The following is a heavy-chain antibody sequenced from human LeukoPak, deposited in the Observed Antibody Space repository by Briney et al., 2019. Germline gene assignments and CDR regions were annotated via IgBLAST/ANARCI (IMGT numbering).Heavy chain of an antibody. J-gene: IGHJ4*02. V-gene: IGHV3-30-3*01. D-gene: IGHD3-10*01. CDR2: IPYDGSNK. CDR1: GFTFSHYA. CDR3: AKLLTGITYFDY. Sequence: GGSLRLSCAASGFTFSHYAMHWVRQAPGKGLEWVAVIPYDGSNKYYADSVKGRFTISRDNSKNTLYLQMNSLRAEDTAVYYCAKLLTGITYFDYWGQGTLVTVSS.